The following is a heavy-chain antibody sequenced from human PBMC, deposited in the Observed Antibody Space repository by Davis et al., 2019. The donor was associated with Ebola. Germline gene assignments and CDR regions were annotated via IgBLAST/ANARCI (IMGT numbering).Heavy chain of an antibody. CDR1: GYTFTSYA. J-gene: IGHJ5*02. D-gene: IGHD3-9*01. V-gene: IGHV1-3*01. CDR3: ARGYYDILTGLQP. Sequence: ASVKVSCKASGYTFTSYAMHWVRQAPGQRLEWMGWINAGNGNTKYSQKFQGRVTITRDTSASTAYMELRSLRSEDTAVYYCARGYYDILTGLQPWGQGTLVTVSS. CDR2: INAGNGNT.